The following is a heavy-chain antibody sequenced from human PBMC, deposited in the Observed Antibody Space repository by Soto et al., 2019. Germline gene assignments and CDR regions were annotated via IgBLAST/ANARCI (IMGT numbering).Heavy chain of an antibody. CDR1: GGSISSYY. D-gene: IGHD6-19*01. J-gene: IGHJ4*02. V-gene: IGHV4-59*01. CDR3: ARVGTGAVAGRIT. CDR2: IYYSGST. Sequence: QVQLQESGPGLVKPSETLSLTCTVSGGSISSYYWSWIRQPPGKGLEWIGYIYYSGSTNYNPSLTSRVTISVDTSKNQFSLKLSYVTAADTAVYYCARVGTGAVAGRITWGQGTLVTVSS.